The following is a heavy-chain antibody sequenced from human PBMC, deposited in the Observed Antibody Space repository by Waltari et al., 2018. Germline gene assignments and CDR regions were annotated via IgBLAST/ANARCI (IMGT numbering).Heavy chain of an antibody. CDR3: AKDAFGNTYMDH. J-gene: IGHJ4*02. D-gene: IGHD3-16*01. V-gene: IGHV3-30*18. CDR1: GFSPGHYG. CDR2: LWFEGGDE. Sequence: QLQLVGSGGGVVQPGTSLSRSCQARGFSPGHYGMHWVRQAPGRGLEWVALLWFEGGDEYYADSVRGRFTISRDNSKNLLYLHMDSLRVDDTAVYYCAKDAFGNTYMDHWGQGTLVTVSS.